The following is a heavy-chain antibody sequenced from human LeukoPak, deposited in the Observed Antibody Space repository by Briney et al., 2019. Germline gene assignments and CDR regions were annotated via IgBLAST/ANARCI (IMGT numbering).Heavy chain of an antibody. J-gene: IGHJ4*02. Sequence: GGSLRLSCAASGFTFSSYGMHWVRQAPGKGLEWVAVISYDGSNKYYADSVKGRFTISRDNSKNTLYLQMNSLRAEDTAVYYCAKDQERSYYYRGGGGIDYWGQGTLVTVSS. CDR2: ISYDGSNK. CDR1: GFTFSSYG. D-gene: IGHD3-10*01. V-gene: IGHV3-30*18. CDR3: AKDQERSYYYRGGGGIDY.